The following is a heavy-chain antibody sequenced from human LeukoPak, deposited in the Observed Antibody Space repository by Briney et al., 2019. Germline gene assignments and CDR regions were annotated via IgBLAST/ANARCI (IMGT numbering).Heavy chain of an antibody. Sequence: SETLSLTCTVTGDSLTRRSDYWGWVRQPPGKGLEWIGSIYYSGSTYYNPSFKSRVTISVDTSRNQFSLQFYCARNESVLGTTGLNDFFDDWGQGSLVTVSS. CDR2: IYYSGST. CDR1: GDSLTRRSDY. J-gene: IGHJ4*02. V-gene: IGHV4-39*01. CDR3: LNDFFDD. D-gene: IGHD1-26*01.